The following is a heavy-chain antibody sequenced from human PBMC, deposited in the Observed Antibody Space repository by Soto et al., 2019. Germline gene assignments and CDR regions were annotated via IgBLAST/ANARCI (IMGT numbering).Heavy chain of an antibody. CDR2: IKSKTGGGTT. CDR3: TKVGSITAAGTPFDY. CDR1: GLTFCNTW. V-gene: IGHV3-15*07. Sequence: PGGPLRLSCAASGLTFCNTWMNCVRQAPGRGLEWVGRIKSKTGGGTTDYAAPVKGRFTISRDDSKSTLYLQMNSLKTEDTAVYYCTKVGSITAAGTPFDYWGQGTLVTVSS. J-gene: IGHJ4*02. D-gene: IGHD6-13*01.